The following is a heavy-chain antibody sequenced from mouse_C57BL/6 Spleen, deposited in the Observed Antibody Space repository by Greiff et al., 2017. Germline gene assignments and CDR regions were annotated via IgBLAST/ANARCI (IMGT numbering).Heavy chain of an antibody. V-gene: IGHV1-64*01. J-gene: IGHJ3*01. CDR1: GYTFTSYW. Sequence: QVQLQQPGAELVKPGASVKLSCKASGYTFTSYWMHWVKQRPGQGLEWIGMIHPNSGSTNYNEKFKSKATLTVDKSSSTAYMQLSSLTSEDSAVDYCARSDGYDSWFAYWGQGTLVTVSA. D-gene: IGHD2-2*01. CDR2: IHPNSGST. CDR3: ARSDGYDSWFAY.